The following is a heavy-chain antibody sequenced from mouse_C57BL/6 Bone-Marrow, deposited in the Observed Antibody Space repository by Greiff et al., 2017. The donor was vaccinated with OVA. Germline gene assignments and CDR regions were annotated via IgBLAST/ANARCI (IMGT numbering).Heavy chain of an antibody. J-gene: IGHJ2*01. Sequence: VQLQQPGAELVMPGASVKLSCKASGYTFTSYWMHWVKQRPGQGLEWIGEIDPSDSYTNYNQKFKGKSTLTVDKSSSTAYMQLSSLTSEDSAVYYCARPELTGYFDYWGQGTTLTVSS. D-gene: IGHD4-1*01. V-gene: IGHV1-69*01. CDR2: IDPSDSYT. CDR1: GYTFTSYW. CDR3: ARPELTGYFDY.